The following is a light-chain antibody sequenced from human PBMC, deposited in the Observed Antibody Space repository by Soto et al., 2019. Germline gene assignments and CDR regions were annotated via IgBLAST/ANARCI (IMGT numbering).Light chain of an antibody. Sequence: EIVMTQSPATLSVSPGERATLSCRASQSVSSNLAWYQQKPGQAPRLLIYGASTRATGIPARFSGSGSGTEFTLTISSLQSEDFEFYSCQQYNNWPPWTFGQGTKLEI. V-gene: IGKV3-15*01. CDR1: QSVSSN. CDR2: GAS. J-gene: IGKJ2*02. CDR3: QQYNNWPPWT.